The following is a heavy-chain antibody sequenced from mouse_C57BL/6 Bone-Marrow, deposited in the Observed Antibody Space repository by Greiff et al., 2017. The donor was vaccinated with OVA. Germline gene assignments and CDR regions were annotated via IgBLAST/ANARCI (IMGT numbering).Heavy chain of an antibody. CDR1: GYTFTSYW. CDR2: IYPGSGST. Sequence: VQLQQPGAELVKPGASVKMSCKASGYTFTSYWITWVKQRPGQGLAWIGDIYPGSGSTNYNEKFKSKATLTVDTSSSTAYMQLSSLTSEDSAVYYCAESYYGNYGYFDVWGTGTTVTVSS. V-gene: IGHV1-55*01. CDR3: AESYYGNYGYFDV. J-gene: IGHJ1*03. D-gene: IGHD2-1*01.